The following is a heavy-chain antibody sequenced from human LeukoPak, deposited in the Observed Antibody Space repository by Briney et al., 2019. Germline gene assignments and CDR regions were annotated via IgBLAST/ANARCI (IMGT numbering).Heavy chain of an antibody. D-gene: IGHD3-10*01. Sequence: PSETLSLTCAVYGGSFSGYYWSWIRQPPGKGLEWIGEINHSGSTNYNPSLKSRVTISVDTPKNQFSLKLSSVTAADTAVYYCARGGYYGSGSSFDYWGQGTLVTVSS. V-gene: IGHV4-34*01. CDR1: GGSFSGYY. CDR3: ARGGYYGSGSSFDY. CDR2: INHSGST. J-gene: IGHJ4*02.